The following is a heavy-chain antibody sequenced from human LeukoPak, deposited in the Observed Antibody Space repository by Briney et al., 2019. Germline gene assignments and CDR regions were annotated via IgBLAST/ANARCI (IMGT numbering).Heavy chain of an antibody. Sequence: GGSLRLSCAVSGFPLSSYAMSWVRQAPGKGLEWVSAISGSGGSTYYADSVKGRVTISRDNSKNTLYLQVNSLRVEDTAVYYCAKDRLGAMMYFDFWGQGTLVTVSS. CDR3: AKDRLGAMMYFDF. D-gene: IGHD1-26*01. V-gene: IGHV3-23*01. J-gene: IGHJ4*02. CDR1: GFPLSSYA. CDR2: ISGSGGST.